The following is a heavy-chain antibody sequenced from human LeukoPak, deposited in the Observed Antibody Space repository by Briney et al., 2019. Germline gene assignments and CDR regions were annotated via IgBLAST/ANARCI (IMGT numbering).Heavy chain of an antibody. CDR2: IIPIFGTA. Sequence: SVKVSCKASGGTFSSYAISWVRQAPGQGLEWMGGIIPIFGTANYAQKFQGRVTITTEESTSTAYMELSSLRSEDTAVYYCARARERYCSSTSCHARLELVPNWFDPWGQGTLVTVSS. D-gene: IGHD2-2*01. V-gene: IGHV1-69*05. J-gene: IGHJ5*02. CDR1: GGTFSSYA. CDR3: ARARERYCSSTSCHARLELVPNWFDP.